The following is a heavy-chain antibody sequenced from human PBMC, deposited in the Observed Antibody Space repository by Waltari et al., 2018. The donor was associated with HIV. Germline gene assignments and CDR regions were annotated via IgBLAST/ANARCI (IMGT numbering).Heavy chain of an antibody. Sequence: QLQLQASSPGLVKPSATLSLTCTVSGGHIWRRSYYWGWIRQPPGKGLEGIGSIHSSGRTYYLPSRKGRLTISVDTANNQLSLKVSSVTAADTAVDYWARLGYSYGYRFDNWGQATLVPVSS. CDR1: GGHIWRRSYY. D-gene: IGHD5-18*01. CDR3: ARLGYSYGYRFDN. V-gene: IGHV4-39*01. CDR2: IHSSGRT. J-gene: IGHJ4*02.